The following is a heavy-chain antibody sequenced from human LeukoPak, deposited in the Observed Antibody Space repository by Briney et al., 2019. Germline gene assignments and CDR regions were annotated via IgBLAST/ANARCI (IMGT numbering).Heavy chain of an antibody. J-gene: IGHJ4*02. D-gene: IGHD3-10*01. V-gene: IGHV4-34*01. CDR1: GGSFSGYY. CDR3: ASREPYYYGSGSPDY. Sequence: PSETLSLTCAVYGGSFSGYYWSWTRQPPGKGLEWIGEINHSGSTNYNPSLKSRVTISVDTSKNQFSLKLSSVTAADTAVYYCASREPYYYGSGSPDYWGQGTLVTVSS. CDR2: INHSGST.